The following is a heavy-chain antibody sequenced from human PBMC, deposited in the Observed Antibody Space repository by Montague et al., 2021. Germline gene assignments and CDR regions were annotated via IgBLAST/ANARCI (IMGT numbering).Heavy chain of an antibody. V-gene: IGHV4-39*01. D-gene: IGHD4-23*01. Sequence: LRLSCAASGFTFSSYGMHWARQPPGKGLEWIGSIYYSGSTYYNPSLKSRLTISVDTSKNQFSLKLSSVTAADTAVYYGVVTPSLYYHGMDVWGQGTTVTVSS. J-gene: IGHJ6*02. CDR2: IYYSGST. CDR1: GFTFSSYGMH. CDR3: VVTPSLYYHGMDV.